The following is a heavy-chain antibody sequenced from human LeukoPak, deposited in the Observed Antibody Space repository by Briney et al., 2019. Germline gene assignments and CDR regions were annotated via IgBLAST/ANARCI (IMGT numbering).Heavy chain of an antibody. CDR3: AHGRKEMAIQLSGAYYFDY. CDR2: IYWDGDK. V-gene: IGHV2-5*02. Sequence: SGPTLLNPSPTLTLTFTFSGFSVTTRGVAVGWIRQPPGKALEYLSIIYWDGDKRYSPSLRSRLSITMDASKSQVTLSMTNMDPVDTATYYCAHGRKEMAIQLSGAYYFDYWGQGTLVIVSS. D-gene: IGHD5-18*01. J-gene: IGHJ4*02. CDR1: GFSVTTRGVA.